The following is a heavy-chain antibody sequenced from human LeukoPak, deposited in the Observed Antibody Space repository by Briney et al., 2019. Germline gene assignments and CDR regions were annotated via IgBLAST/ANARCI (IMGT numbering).Heavy chain of an antibody. CDR3: AKEDDFWSGYLGY. V-gene: IGHV3-23*01. D-gene: IGHD3-3*01. J-gene: IGHJ4*02. CDR2: ISGSGGST. CDR1: GFTFSSDA. Sequence: GGSLRLSCAASGFTFSSDAMSWVRQAPGKGLEWVSAISGSGGSTYYADFVKGRFTITRDNSKNTLYLQMNSLRAEDTAVYYCAKEDDFWSGYLGYWGQGTLVTVSS.